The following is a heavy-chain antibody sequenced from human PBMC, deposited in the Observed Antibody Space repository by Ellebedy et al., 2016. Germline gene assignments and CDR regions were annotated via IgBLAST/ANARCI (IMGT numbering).Heavy chain of an antibody. CDR2: INHSGST. J-gene: IGHJ2*01. CDR1: GGSITNKNSF. CDR3: ASIVGATFHWYFDL. V-gene: IGHV4-39*07. Sequence: SETLSLTCTVSGGSITNKNSFWSSIRQPPGKGLEWIGEINHSGSTNYNPSLKSRVTISVDTSKNQFSLKLSSVTAADTAVYYCASIVGATFHWYFDLWGRGTLVTVSS. D-gene: IGHD1-26*01.